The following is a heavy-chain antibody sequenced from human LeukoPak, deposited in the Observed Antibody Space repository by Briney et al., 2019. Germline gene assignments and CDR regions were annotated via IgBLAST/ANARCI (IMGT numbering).Heavy chain of an antibody. J-gene: IGHJ4*02. V-gene: IGHV1-69*13. Sequence: ASVKVSCKASGGTFSSYAISWVRQAPGQGLEWMGGIIPIFGTANYAQKFQGRVTITADESTSTAYMELSSLRSEDRAVYYCARGTLIAYCGGDCYGSSDYWGQGTLVTVSS. CDR3: ARGTLIAYCGGDCYGSSDY. CDR1: GGTFSSYA. CDR2: IIPIFGTA. D-gene: IGHD2-21*02.